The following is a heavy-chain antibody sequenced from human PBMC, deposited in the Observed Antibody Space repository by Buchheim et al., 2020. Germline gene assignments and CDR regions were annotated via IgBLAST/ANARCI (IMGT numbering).Heavy chain of an antibody. CDR1: VGSFSGYY. Sequence: QVQLQQWGAGLLKPSETLSLTCAVYVGSFSGYYRSGIRQPPGKGLEWIGVINHSGSTNYNPSLKSRFTISVDTSKNKFSLKLRSVTAADTAVYYCARPSYYDSSGPYYYWGKGTL. CDR2: INHSGST. V-gene: IGHV4-34*01. CDR3: ARPSYYDSSGPYYY. J-gene: IGHJ4*02. D-gene: IGHD3-22*01.